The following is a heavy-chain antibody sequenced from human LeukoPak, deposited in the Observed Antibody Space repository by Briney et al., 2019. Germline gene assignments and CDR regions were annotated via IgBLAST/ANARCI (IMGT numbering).Heavy chain of an antibody. V-gene: IGHV3-23*01. D-gene: IGHD2/OR15-2a*01. CDR2: VGGSGGSDGRT. Sequence: GGSLILSCAASGFTFSDYPMTWVRQAPGKGLEWVAVVGGSGGSDGRTEYGDSVKGRFSISRDNSRNTLYLQMNSLRAEDTAVYHCARGFYNSGLSLSAYDIWGQGTMVTVSS. CDR3: ARGFYNSGLSLSAYDI. CDR1: GFTFSDYP. J-gene: IGHJ3*02.